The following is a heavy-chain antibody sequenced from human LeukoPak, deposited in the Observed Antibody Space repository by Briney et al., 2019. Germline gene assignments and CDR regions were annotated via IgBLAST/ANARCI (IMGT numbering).Heavy chain of an antibody. CDR3: ARGGGGNFDY. J-gene: IGHJ4*02. CDR1: GFTFSSYW. D-gene: IGHD1-1*01. CDR2: INNEGGDT. Sequence: GGSLRLSCAASGFTFSSYWMHWVRQAPGKGLVWVSRINNEGGDTIYADSVKGRFTISRDNAKNTLYLQINSLRAEDTAVYYCARGGGGNFDYWGQGTLVTVSS. V-gene: IGHV3-74*01.